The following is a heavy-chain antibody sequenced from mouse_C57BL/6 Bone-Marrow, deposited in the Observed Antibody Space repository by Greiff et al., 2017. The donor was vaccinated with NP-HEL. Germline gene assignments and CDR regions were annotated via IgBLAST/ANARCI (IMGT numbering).Heavy chain of an antibody. CDR3: ARSVNWYFDV. CDR1: GYTFTSYW. J-gene: IGHJ1*03. Sequence: VQLQQPGAELVRPGTSVKLSCKASGYTFTSYWMPWVKQRPGQGLEWIGVIYPSDSYTNYNQKFKGKATLTVDTSSSTAYMQLSSLTSEYSAVYYCARSVNWYFDVWGTGTTVTVSS. V-gene: IGHV1-59*01. CDR2: IYPSDSYT.